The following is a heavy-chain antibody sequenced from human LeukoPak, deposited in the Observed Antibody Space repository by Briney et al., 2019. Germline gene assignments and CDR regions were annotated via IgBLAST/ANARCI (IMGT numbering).Heavy chain of an antibody. CDR2: ISSSGSYI. D-gene: IGHD3-3*02. Sequence: GGSLRLSCAASGFTFSNAWMNWVRQAPGKGLEWVSSISSSGSYIYYAGSVKGRFALSRDNAKNSLFLQMNSLRAEDTAVYYCARDRHLDYWGQGTLVSVSS. J-gene: IGHJ4*02. CDR1: GFTFSNAW. V-gene: IGHV3-21*01. CDR3: ARDRHLDY.